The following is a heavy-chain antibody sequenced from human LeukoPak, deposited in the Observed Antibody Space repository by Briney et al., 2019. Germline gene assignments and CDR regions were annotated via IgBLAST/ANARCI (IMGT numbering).Heavy chain of an antibody. D-gene: IGHD6-19*01. V-gene: IGHV4-59*01. Sequence: SETLSLTCTVSGGSISSYYWSWIRQPPGKGLEWIGYIYYSGSTNYNPSLKSRVTISVDTSKNQFSLKLSSVTAADTAVYYCARDCRYSSGCFDYWGQGTLVTVSS. CDR2: IYYSGST. CDR1: GGSISSYY. J-gene: IGHJ4*02. CDR3: ARDCRYSSGCFDY.